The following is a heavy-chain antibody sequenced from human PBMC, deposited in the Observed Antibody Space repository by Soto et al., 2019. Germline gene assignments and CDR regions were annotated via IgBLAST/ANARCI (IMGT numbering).Heavy chain of an antibody. CDR3: AKGDNLGPKSGYAFDP. CDR1: GDSVSSNSAA. Sequence: SQTLSLTCAISGDSVSSNSAASWNWIRQSPSRGLEWLGRTYFRSKWYNDYAVSVKSRIIINPDTSNNQFSLQLNSVTPEDTAVYFCAKGDNLGPKSGYAFDPWGQGIMVTVSS. J-gene: IGHJ5*02. CDR2: TYFRSKWYN. D-gene: IGHD5-12*01. V-gene: IGHV6-1*01.